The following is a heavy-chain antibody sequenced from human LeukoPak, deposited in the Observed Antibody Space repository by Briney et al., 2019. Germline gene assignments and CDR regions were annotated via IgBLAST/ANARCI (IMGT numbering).Heavy chain of an antibody. Sequence: SQTLSLTCTVSGGSISSYYWSWIRQPPGKGLEWIGYIYYSGSTNYNPSLKSRVTISVDTSKNQFSLKLSSVTAADTAVYYCARQGDSGYYLDYFDYWGQGTLVTVSS. CDR3: ARQGDSGYYLDYFDY. V-gene: IGHV4-59*01. CDR1: GGSISSYY. J-gene: IGHJ4*02. D-gene: IGHD2/OR15-2a*01. CDR2: IYYSGST.